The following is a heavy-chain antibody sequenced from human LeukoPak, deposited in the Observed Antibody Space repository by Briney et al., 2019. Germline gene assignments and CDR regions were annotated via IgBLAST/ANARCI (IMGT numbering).Heavy chain of an antibody. V-gene: IGHV1-18*01. CDR3: ARRAATVTPFDY. J-gene: IGHJ4*02. CDR1: GYTFTSYG. D-gene: IGHD4-17*01. Sequence: ASVKVSCKASGYTFTSYGISWVRQAPGQGLEWMGWISAYNGNTNYARKLQGRVTMTTDTSTSTAYMELRSLRSDDTAVYYCARRAATVTPFDYWGQGTLVTVSS. CDR2: ISAYNGNT.